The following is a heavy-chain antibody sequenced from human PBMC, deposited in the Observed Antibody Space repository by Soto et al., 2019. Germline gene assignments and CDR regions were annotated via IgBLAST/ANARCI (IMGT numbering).Heavy chain of an antibody. CDR3: AREMYTTRGSPFDY. CDR2: INPSDGST. Sequence: QVQLVQSGAEVKKPGASVKVACKASGYPFTSYYVHWVRQAPGQELEWMGFINPSDGSTSYPQKFQGRVTMTRDTSTSTVYMEVSSLRSEDTAVYYCAREMYTTRGSPFDYWGQRTLVTVSS. V-gene: IGHV1-46*01. CDR1: GYPFTSYY. D-gene: IGHD3-16*01. J-gene: IGHJ4*02.